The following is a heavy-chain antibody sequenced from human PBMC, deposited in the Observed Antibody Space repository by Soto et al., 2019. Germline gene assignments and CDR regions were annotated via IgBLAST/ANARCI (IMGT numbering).Heavy chain of an antibody. CDR3: ARDKGRGQLGGNYYYALDV. D-gene: IGHD1-1*01. CDR2: IIPIFRTP. V-gene: IGHV1-69*05. CDR1: GDTFDTFA. J-gene: IGHJ6*02. Sequence: QVQLVQSGAEVLKPGSSVKLSCKTSGDTFDTFAISWVRQAPGQGLEWMGGIIPIFRTPDYTQKFQGRVTXTXDXTTSTAYVGLSSLRSEDTAVYYCARDKGRGQLGGNYYYALDVWGQGTTVTVSS.